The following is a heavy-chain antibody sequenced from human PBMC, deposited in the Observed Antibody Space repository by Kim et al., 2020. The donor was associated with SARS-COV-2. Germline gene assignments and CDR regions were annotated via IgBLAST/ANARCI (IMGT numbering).Heavy chain of an antibody. CDR3: ARTWCSSTSCYPLDY. J-gene: IGHJ4*02. V-gene: IGHV4-34*01. CDR1: GGSFSGYY. Sequence: SETLSLTCAVYGGSFSGYYWSWIRQPPGKGLEWIGEINHSGSTNYNPSLKSRVTISVDTSKNQFSLKLSSVTAADTAVYYCARTWCSSTSCYPLDYWGQGTLVTVSS. CDR2: INHSGST. D-gene: IGHD2-2*01.